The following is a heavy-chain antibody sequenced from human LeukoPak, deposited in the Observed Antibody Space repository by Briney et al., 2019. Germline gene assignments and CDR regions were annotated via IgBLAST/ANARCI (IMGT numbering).Heavy chain of an antibody. CDR3: ARRGIAVAEIDY. CDR2: IYYSGST. J-gene: IGHJ4*02. V-gene: IGHV4-39*01. Sequence: SETLSLTCTVSGGSISSSSYYWGWIRQPPGKGLEWIGSIYYSGSTYYNPSLKSRVTISVDTSKNQFSLKLSSVTAADTAVYYCARRGIAVAEIDYWGQGNLVTVSS. D-gene: IGHD6-19*01. CDR1: GGSISSSSYY.